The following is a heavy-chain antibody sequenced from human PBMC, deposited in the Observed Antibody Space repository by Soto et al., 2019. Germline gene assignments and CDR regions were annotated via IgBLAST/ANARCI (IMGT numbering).Heavy chain of an antibody. Sequence: PGGSLRLSCAASGFTVSSNYMSWVRQAPGKGLEWVSVIYSGGSTYYADSVKGRFTISRDNSKNTLYLQMNSLRAEDTAVYYCASTGGAARYYFDYWGRGTLVTVSS. J-gene: IGHJ4*02. CDR2: IYSGGST. CDR1: GFTVSSNY. V-gene: IGHV3-66*01. D-gene: IGHD6-6*01. CDR3: ASTGGAARYYFDY.